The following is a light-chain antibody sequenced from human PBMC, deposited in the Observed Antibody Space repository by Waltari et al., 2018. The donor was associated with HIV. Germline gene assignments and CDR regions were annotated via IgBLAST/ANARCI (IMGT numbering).Light chain of an antibody. CDR3: CSYATSSTSLYV. V-gene: IGLV2-23*02. Sequence: QSALTQPASVSGSPGQSITISCIGTSSDVGNYNLVSWYQQHPGKAPKLMIYEVSKRPSGVSNRFSGSNAGNTASLTISGLQADDEADYYCCSYATSSTSLYVFGTGTKVTVL. CDR2: EVS. J-gene: IGLJ1*01. CDR1: SSDVGNYNL.